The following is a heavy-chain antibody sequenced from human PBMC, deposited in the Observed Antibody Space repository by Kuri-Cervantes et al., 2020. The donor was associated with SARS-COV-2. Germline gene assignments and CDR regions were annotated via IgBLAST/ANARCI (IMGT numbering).Heavy chain of an antibody. CDR2: INHSGST. Sequence: SQTLSLTCAVYGGSFSGYYGCWIRQPPGKGRECNGEINHSGSTNYNPSLKSRVTISVDTSKNQFSLKLSSVTAADTAVYYCARGPELGHFFDYWGQGTLVTVSS. CDR3: ARGPELGHFFDY. CDR1: GGSFSGYY. J-gene: IGHJ4*02. V-gene: IGHV4-34*01. D-gene: IGHD7-27*01.